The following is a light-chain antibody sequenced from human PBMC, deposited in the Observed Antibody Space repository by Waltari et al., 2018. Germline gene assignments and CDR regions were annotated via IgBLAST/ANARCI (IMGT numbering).Light chain of an antibody. CDR1: NNWSYS. Sequence: SYVLTQPPSVSVAPGATARITCGGDNNWSYSVHWYQQKPGQAPVLVIRYDSDRPSGIPERFSGSNSANTATLTISRVEAGDEANYYCQVWHAALDPGVFGTGTEVTV. V-gene: IGLV3-21*04. CDR3: QVWHAALDPGV. CDR2: YDS. J-gene: IGLJ1*01.